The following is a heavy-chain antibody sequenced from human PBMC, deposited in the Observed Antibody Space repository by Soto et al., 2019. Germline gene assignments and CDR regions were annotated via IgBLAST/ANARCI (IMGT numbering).Heavy chain of an antibody. CDR1: GFTFDDYS. CDR3: AKDLYYDNAQVAFDI. Sequence: SGGSLRLSCAASGFTFDDYSMHWVRQAPGKGLEWVSGISWNSGSIGYADSVKGRFTISRDNAKNSLYLQMNSLRAEDTALYYCAKDLYYDNAQVAFDIWGQGTMVTVSS. J-gene: IGHJ3*02. CDR2: ISWNSGSI. V-gene: IGHV3-9*01. D-gene: IGHD3-22*01.